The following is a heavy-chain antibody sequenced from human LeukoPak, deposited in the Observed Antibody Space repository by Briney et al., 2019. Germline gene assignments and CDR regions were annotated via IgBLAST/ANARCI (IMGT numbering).Heavy chain of an antibody. V-gene: IGHV3-66*01. J-gene: IGHJ6*02. Sequence: GGPLRLSCAASGFTVSSNYMSWVRQAPGKGLEWVSVIYSGGSTYYADSVKGRFTISRDNSKNTLYLQMNSLRAEDTAVYYCARGENYYGMDVWGQGTTVTVSS. CDR3: ARGENYYGMDV. CDR2: IYSGGST. CDR1: GFTVSSNY.